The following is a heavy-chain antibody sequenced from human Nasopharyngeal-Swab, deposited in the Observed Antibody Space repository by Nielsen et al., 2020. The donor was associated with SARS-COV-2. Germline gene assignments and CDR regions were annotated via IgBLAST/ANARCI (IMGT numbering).Heavy chain of an antibody. J-gene: IGHJ6*03. V-gene: IGHV3-43D*03. Sequence: GGSLRLSCAASGFTFDDYAMHWVRQAPGKGLEWVALITWDGGNTYYAASVKGRFTISRDNKKKSLNLQMNRLTVDDTAFYYCAKALPWWYYEYYMDVWGRGTTVTVSS. CDR3: AKALPWWYYEYYMDV. D-gene: IGHD2-15*01. CDR2: ITWDGGNT. CDR1: GFTFDDYA.